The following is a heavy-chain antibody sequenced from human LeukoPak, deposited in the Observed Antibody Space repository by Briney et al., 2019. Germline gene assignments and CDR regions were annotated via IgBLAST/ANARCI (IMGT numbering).Heavy chain of an antibody. CDR1: GGSISSGGYY. J-gene: IGHJ4*02. Sequence: PSETLSLTCTVSGGSISSGGYYWSWIRQHPGKGLEWIGYIDYSGSTYYNPSLKSRVTISVDTSKNQFSLKLSSVTAADTAVYYCARVTSNYYDSSGYSIDYWGQGTLVTVSS. CDR2: IDYSGST. V-gene: IGHV4-31*03. CDR3: ARVTSNYYDSSGYSIDY. D-gene: IGHD3-22*01.